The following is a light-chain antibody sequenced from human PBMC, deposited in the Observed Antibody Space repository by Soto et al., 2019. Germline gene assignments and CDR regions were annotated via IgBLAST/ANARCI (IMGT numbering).Light chain of an antibody. V-gene: IGLV3-21*04. J-gene: IGLJ2*01. CDR1: NIGSKS. CDR3: QVWDSSSDHPWV. Sequence: SYELTQPPSVSVAPGKTARITCGGNNIGSKSVHWYQQKPGQAPALVIYYDSDRPSGIPERFSGSNSGNTATLTISRVEAGDEADYYCQVWDSSSDHPWVFGGGTKLTVL. CDR2: YDS.